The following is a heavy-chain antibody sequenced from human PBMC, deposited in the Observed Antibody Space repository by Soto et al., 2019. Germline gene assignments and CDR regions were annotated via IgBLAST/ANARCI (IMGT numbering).Heavy chain of an antibody. CDR1: GYTFTSYA. CDR2: INAGNGNT. J-gene: IGHJ5*02. Sequence: QVQLVQSGAEVKKPGASVKVSCKASGYTFTSYAMHWVRQAPGQRLEWMGWINAGNGNTKYSQKFQGRVTITRDTSASTAYMELSSLRSEDTAVYYCARVPEDFYYGSGSLWFDPWGQGTLVTVSS. CDR3: ARVPEDFYYGSGSLWFDP. D-gene: IGHD3-10*01. V-gene: IGHV1-3*01.